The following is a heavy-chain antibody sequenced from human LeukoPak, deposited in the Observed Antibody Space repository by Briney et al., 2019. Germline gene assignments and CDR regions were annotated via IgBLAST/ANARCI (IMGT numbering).Heavy chain of an antibody. CDR3: ARDPRELRDAFDI. J-gene: IGHJ3*02. CDR1: GLTFSSYS. V-gene: IGHV3-21*01. CDR2: ISSSSSYI. D-gene: IGHD1-26*01. Sequence: PGGSLRLSCAASGLTFSSYSMNWVRQAPGKGLEWVSSISSSSSYIYYADSVKGRFTISRDNAKNSLYLQMNSLRAEDTAVYYCARDPRELRDAFDIWGQGTMVTVSS.